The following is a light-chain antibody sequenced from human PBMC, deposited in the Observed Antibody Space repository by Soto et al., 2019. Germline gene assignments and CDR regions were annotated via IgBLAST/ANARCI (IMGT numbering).Light chain of an antibody. CDR2: GAS. J-gene: IGKJ5*01. V-gene: IGKV3-15*01. CDR3: QQYNNWPPIT. Sequence: EIVMTQFPATLSVSPWEIATLSCRASQSVSSNLAWYQQKPGQAPRLLIYGASTRATGIPARFSGTKSGTDFTLTIRRLEPEDAAVYFCQQYNNWPPITFGQGTRLDIK. CDR1: QSVSSN.